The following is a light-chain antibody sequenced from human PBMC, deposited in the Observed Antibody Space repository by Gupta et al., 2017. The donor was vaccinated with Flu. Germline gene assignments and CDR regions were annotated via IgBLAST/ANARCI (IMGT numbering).Light chain of an antibody. V-gene: IGLV2-14*01. CDR2: EVS. CDR1: SSDVGRYNY. J-gene: IGLJ1*01. CDR3: SSDTSSITYV. Sequence: QSALTQPAAVSGSPGQSITISCTGTSSDVGRYNYVSWYLQPPGNAPKLMIYEVSNRPAGVADRFSGSKSGNTASLTISVLQAEDEADYYCSSDTSSITYVFGTGTKVTVL.